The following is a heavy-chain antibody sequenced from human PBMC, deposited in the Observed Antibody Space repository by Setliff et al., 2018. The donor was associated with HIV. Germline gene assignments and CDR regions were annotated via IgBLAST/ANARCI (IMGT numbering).Heavy chain of an antibody. CDR3: ARGGGDLSIYDY. CDR2: IYHSGST. V-gene: IGHV4-38-2*01. Sequence: PSETLSLTCAVSGYSISSGYYWGWIRQPPGKGLEWIGSIYHSGSTYYNPSLKSRVTISVDTSKNQFSLKLSSVTAAGTAVYYCARGGGDLSIYDYWGQGTLVTVSS. J-gene: IGHJ4*02. D-gene: IGHD2-21*02. CDR1: GYSISSGYY.